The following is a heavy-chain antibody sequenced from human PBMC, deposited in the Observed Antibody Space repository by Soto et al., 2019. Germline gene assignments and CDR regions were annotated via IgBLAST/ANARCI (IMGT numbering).Heavy chain of an antibody. D-gene: IGHD1-20*01. Sequence: SETLSLTCAVSSFSISSGYYWGWVRQPPGKGLEWVGSSYYSGTSYFNPALKGRVTISVDTSTNQFSLRLTSVTAADTAVYYCTRRYNWNDYYFDPWGQGTLVTVSS. CDR2: SYYSGTS. V-gene: IGHV4-38-2*01. J-gene: IGHJ5*02. CDR3: TRRYNWNDYYFDP. CDR1: SFSISSGYY.